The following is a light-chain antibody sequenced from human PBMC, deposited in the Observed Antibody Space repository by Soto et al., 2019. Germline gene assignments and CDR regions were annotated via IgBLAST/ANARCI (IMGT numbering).Light chain of an antibody. CDR2: RCN. Sequence: QSVLTQSPSASATPGQRVTFSCSGSTSSIGSNYVYWYQQLPGTAPKLLIYRCNQRPSGVPDRFSASKSGTSASLAISGLRSEDEAEYYCATWDDSLSGWVFGGGTQLTVL. J-gene: IGLJ3*02. CDR3: ATWDDSLSGWV. V-gene: IGLV1-47*01. CDR1: TSSIGSNY.